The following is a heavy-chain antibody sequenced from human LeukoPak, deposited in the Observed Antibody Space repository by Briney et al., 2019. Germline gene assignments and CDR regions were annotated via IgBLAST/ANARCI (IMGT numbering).Heavy chain of an antibody. CDR3: ADDLSR. CDR1: GFTFSSYS. V-gene: IGHV3-48*04. CDR2: IDRSSNTI. J-gene: IGHJ4*02. D-gene: IGHD1-1*01. Sequence: GGSLRLSCAASGFTFSSYSMNWVRQAPGKGLEWISYIDRSSNTIYYADSVKGRFTISRDSAKNSLYLQMNSLRAEDTAVYFCADDLSRWGQGTLVTVSS.